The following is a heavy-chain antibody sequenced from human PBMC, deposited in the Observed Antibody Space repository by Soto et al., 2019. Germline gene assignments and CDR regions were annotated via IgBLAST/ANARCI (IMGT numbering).Heavy chain of an antibody. V-gene: IGHV3-30-3*01. CDR3: ASGVEGTNIVGRFGI. D-gene: IGHD2-21*01. Sequence: QVQLVESGGGVVQPGRSLRLSCAASGFTFSSYAMHWVRQAPGKGLEWVAVISYDGSNKYYADSVKGRFTISRDNSKNTLYLQMNSLRAEDTAVYYCASGVEGTNIVGRFGIWGQGTMVTVSS. J-gene: IGHJ3*02. CDR2: ISYDGSNK. CDR1: GFTFSSYA.